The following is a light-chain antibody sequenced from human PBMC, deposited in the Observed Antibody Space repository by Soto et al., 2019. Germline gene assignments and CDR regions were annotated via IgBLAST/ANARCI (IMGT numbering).Light chain of an antibody. V-gene: IGLV2-14*01. J-gene: IGLJ2*01. CDR3: NSYTLSKTVI. CDR2: EVT. Sequence: QSARTQPASVSGSPGQSITISCSGTSSDDGAHDFVSWYQHHPDKAPKVIIFEVTKRPSGVSNRFSGSKTGNTASLTISGLQAEDEADYYCNSYTLSKTVIFGGGTKLTVL. CDR1: SSDDGAHDF.